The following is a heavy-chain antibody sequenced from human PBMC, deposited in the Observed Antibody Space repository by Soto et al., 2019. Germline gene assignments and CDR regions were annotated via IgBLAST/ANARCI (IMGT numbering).Heavy chain of an antibody. CDR1: GFTFSSYE. Sequence: EVQLVESGGGLVQPGGSLRLSCAASGFTFSSYEMNWVRQAPGKGLEWVSYISSSGSTIYYADSVKGRFTISRDNAKNSLYLQMNSLRAEDAAVYYRARDGELGFDYWGQGTLVTVSS. J-gene: IGHJ4*02. V-gene: IGHV3-48*03. D-gene: IGHD3-10*01. CDR2: ISSSGSTI. CDR3: ARDGELGFDY.